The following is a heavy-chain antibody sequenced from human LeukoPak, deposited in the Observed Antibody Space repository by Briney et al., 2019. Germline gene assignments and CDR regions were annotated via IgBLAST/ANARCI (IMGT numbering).Heavy chain of an antibody. J-gene: IGHJ5*01. CDR3: AGGYSSGWYVF. CDR2: IYYSGST. CDR1: GGSISSSSYY. V-gene: IGHV4-39*01. D-gene: IGHD6-19*01. Sequence: SETLSLTCTVSGGSISSSSYYWGWIRQPPGKGLEWIGSIYYSGSTYYNPSLKGRVTISVDTSKNQFSLKLSSVTAADTAVYYCAGGYSSGWYVFWGQGTLVTVSS.